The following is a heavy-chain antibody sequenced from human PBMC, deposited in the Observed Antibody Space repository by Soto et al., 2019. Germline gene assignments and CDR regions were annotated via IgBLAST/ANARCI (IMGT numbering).Heavy chain of an antibody. D-gene: IGHD7-27*01. CDR2: IYYSGST. Sequence: PSETLSLTCTVSGGSISSYYWGWIRRPPGKGLEWIGSIYYSGSTYYNPSLKSRVTISVDTSKNQFSLKLSSVTAADTPVYYCARRWGYSFDYWGQGTLVTVSS. J-gene: IGHJ4*02. CDR3: ARRWGYSFDY. CDR1: GGSISSYY. V-gene: IGHV4-39*01.